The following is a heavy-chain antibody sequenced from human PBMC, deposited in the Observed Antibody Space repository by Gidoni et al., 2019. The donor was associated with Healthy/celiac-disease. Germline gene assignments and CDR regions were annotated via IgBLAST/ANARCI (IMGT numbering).Heavy chain of an antibody. CDR3: ARFCGSSSCYYYGMDV. V-gene: IGHV1-8*01. CDR2: MNLNSGNT. J-gene: IGHJ6*02. D-gene: IGHD6-6*01. Sequence: QVQLVQSGAAVKKPGASVKVSCTASGYTFTSYDINWVRQATGQGLEWMGLMNLNSGNTGYAQKFQGRVTMTRNTSISTAYMELSSLRSEDTAVYYCARFCGSSSCYYYGMDVWGQGTTVTVSS. CDR1: GYTFTSYD.